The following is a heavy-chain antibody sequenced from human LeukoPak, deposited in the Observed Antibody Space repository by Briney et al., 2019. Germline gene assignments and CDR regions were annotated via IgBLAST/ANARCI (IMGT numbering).Heavy chain of an antibody. CDR2: ISSSSSYI. D-gene: IGHD2-15*01. Sequence: GGSLRLSCAASGFTFSSYSMNWVRQAPGKGLEWVSSISSSSSYIYYADPVQGRFTISRDNSNNTVYLQMDSLSADDTAVYYCAKGSFHLGYCGSYSCYSYLMDVWGKGTTVTIFS. V-gene: IGHV3-21*04. J-gene: IGHJ6*04. CDR3: AKGSFHLGYCGSYSCYSYLMDV. CDR1: GFTFSSYS.